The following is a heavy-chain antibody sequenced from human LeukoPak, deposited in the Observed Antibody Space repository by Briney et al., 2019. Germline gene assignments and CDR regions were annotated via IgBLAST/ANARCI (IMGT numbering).Heavy chain of an antibody. J-gene: IGHJ4*02. Sequence: GGSLRLSCAASGFTVSSNYMSWVRQAPGKGLEWVSVIYSGGSTYYADSVKGRFTISRDNPKNTLYLQMNSLRAEDTAVYYCARDRSFGGSLDYWGQGTLVTVSS. CDR2: IYSGGST. CDR3: ARDRSFGGSLDY. V-gene: IGHV3-53*01. CDR1: GFTVSSNY. D-gene: IGHD2-15*01.